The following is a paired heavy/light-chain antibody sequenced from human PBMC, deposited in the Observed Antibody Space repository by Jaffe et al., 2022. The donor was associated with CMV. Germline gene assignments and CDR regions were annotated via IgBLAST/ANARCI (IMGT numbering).Heavy chain of an antibody. CDR2: INAGNGNT. CDR3: ARDLLDYYDSSGYYYPAQRGDAFDI. D-gene: IGHD3-22*01. CDR1: GYTFTSYA. Sequence: QVQLVQSGAEVKKPGASVKVSCKASGYTFTSYAMHWVRQAPGQRLEWMGWINAGNGNTKYSQKFQGRVTITRDTSASTAYMELSSLRSEDTAVYYCARDLLDYYDSSGYYYPAQRGDAFDIWGQGTMVTVSS. V-gene: IGHV1-3*01. J-gene: IGHJ3*02.
Light chain of an antibody. CDR1: QGISSY. V-gene: IGKV1-8*01. CDR2: AAS. J-gene: IGKJ2*01. Sequence: AIRMTQSPSSFSASTGDRVTITCRASQGISSYLAWYQQKPGKAPKLLIYAASTLQSGVPSRFSGSGSGTDFTLTISCLQSEDFATYYCQQYYSYPLSTFGQGTKLEIK. CDR3: QQYYSYPLST.